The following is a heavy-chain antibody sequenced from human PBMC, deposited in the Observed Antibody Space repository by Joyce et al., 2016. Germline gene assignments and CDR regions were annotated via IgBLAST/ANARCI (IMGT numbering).Heavy chain of an antibody. J-gene: IGHJ4*02. CDR3: ARDDGISGWYDGFDY. Sequence: QVQLVQSGAEVKKPGASVKVSCKASGYTFTSHYIHWVRQAPGQGLEWMGMIKPSGGSTSYAQKFKGRVTMTRDTSTSTVYMDLSSLRSEDTAIFYCARDDGISGWYDGFDYWGQGTPVTVSS. CDR1: GYTFTSHY. D-gene: IGHD6-19*01. V-gene: IGHV1-46*01. CDR2: IKPSGGST.